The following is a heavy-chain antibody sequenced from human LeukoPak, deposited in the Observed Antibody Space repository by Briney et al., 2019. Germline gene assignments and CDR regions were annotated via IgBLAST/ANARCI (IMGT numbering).Heavy chain of an antibody. CDR2: VYYSGTT. Sequence: PSETLSLTCSVSGGSISLSYYYWGWIRQPQAKALEWMGRVYYSGTTSYNPSLKSRVTISVDMSKNHFSLRLSSVTAADTAMYYCARGTLYSGWSYYFDYWGQGSQVTVSS. CDR3: ARGTLYSGWSYYFDY. D-gene: IGHD6-19*01. V-gene: IGHV4-39*07. J-gene: IGHJ4*02. CDR1: GGSISLSYYY.